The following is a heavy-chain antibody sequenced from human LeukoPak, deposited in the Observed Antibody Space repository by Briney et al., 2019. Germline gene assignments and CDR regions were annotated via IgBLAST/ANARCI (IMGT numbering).Heavy chain of an antibody. D-gene: IGHD4-17*01. J-gene: IGHJ3*02. Sequence: SETLSLTCAVYGGSFSGYYWSWIRQPPGKGLEWIGEINHSGSTNYNPSLKSRVTISVDTSKNQFSLNLNSVTAADTAVYYCAREDYGDYVGAFDIWGQGTMVTVSS. CDR2: INHSGST. V-gene: IGHV4-34*01. CDR3: AREDYGDYVGAFDI. CDR1: GGSFSGYY.